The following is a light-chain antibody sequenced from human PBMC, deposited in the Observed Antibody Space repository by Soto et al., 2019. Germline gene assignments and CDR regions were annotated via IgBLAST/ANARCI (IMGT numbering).Light chain of an antibody. J-gene: IGKJ5*01. V-gene: IGKV3-15*01. Sequence: ELVLTQSPGTLSLSPGARATLSCRASQNINSNLAWYQQKPGQAPSLLIYGASTRATGIPARFSGIWSGTECTLTIRSLQSEDGEVYDGQQYNNWPITFGQGTRLEIK. CDR2: GAS. CDR3: QQYNNWPIT. CDR1: QNINSN.